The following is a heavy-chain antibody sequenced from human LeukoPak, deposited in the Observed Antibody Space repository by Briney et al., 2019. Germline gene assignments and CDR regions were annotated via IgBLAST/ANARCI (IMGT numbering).Heavy chain of an antibody. V-gene: IGHV1-2*02. CDR2: INPNSGGT. Sequence: ASVKVSCKASGYTFTVYYMHWVRQAPGQGLEWMGWINPNSGGTNYAQNFQGRVTMTRDTSISAAYMELSRLRSDDTAVYYCARDGNWGSLRGAFDIWGQGTMVTVSS. CDR1: GYTFTVYY. J-gene: IGHJ3*02. D-gene: IGHD7-27*01. CDR3: ARDGNWGSLRGAFDI.